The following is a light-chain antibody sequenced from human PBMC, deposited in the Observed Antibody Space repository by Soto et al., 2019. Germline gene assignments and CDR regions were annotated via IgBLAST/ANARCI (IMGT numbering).Light chain of an antibody. CDR1: QSVSRIN. Sequence: EIVMTQSPATLSVSPGERATLSCRASQSVSRINVAWYQQKPGQAPRLLIYGASTRSTGIPGRFSGSGSGKDLTLTISSLQSEDFAVHHCQQYNSWLFTVGPWAKVDIK. V-gene: IGKV3-15*01. CDR3: QQYNSWLFT. J-gene: IGKJ3*01. CDR2: GAS.